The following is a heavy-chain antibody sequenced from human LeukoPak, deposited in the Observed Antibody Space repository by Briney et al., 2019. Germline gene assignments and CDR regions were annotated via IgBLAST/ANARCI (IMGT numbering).Heavy chain of an antibody. CDR2: ISYNGNNQ. V-gene: IGHV3-30*03. J-gene: IGHJ4*02. D-gene: IGHD3-22*01. CDR1: GFTFSGYS. CDR3: ARDADTSGYFSFFDR. Sequence: PGGSLRLSCTASGFTFSGYSMNWIRQAPGKGLEWVAMISYNGNNQRPADSVKGRFTVSRDNSKNTLYLQMNNLRAEDSAVYYCARDADTSGYFSFFDRWGQGTLVTVS.